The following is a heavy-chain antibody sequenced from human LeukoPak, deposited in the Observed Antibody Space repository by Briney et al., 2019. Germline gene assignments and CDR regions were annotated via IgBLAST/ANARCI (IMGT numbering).Heavy chain of an antibody. CDR2: INHSGTT. D-gene: IGHD1-26*01. Sequence: SETLSLTCVVYGGSFSGYYWTWIRQPPGKGLEWIGEINHSGTTNYNPSLKSRVTMSLDTCKNRFSLKLSSVTAADTAVYYCARHVRSGSSYRDDYWGQGTLVTVSS. CDR1: GGSFSGYY. J-gene: IGHJ4*02. CDR3: ARHVRSGSSYRDDY. V-gene: IGHV4-34*01.